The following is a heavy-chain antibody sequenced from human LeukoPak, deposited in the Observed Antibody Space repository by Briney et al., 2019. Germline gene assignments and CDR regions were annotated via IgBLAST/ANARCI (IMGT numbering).Heavy chain of an antibody. CDR3: ARGDYGDYAGDY. CDR1: GFTVSSNY. J-gene: IGHJ4*02. V-gene: IGHV3-53*01. D-gene: IGHD4-17*01. CDR2: IYSGGST. Sequence: GGSLTLSCAASGFTVSSNYMSWVRQAPGTGLEWVSVIYSGGSTYYADSVKGRFTISRDNSKNTLYLQMNSLRAEDTAVYYCARGDYGDYAGDYWGQGTLVTVSS.